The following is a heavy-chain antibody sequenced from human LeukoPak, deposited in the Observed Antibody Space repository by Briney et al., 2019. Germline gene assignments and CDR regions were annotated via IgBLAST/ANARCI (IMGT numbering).Heavy chain of an antibody. Sequence: ASVKVSCKASGYTFTGYYMHWVRQAPGQGLEWMGWINPNSGGTNYAQKFQGRVTMTRATSISTAYMELSRLRFDDTAVYYCARERLWQMGYWGQGTLVTVSS. V-gene: IGHV1-2*02. CDR3: ARERLWQMGY. CDR1: GYTFTGYY. J-gene: IGHJ4*02. CDR2: INPNSGGT. D-gene: IGHD2-21*01.